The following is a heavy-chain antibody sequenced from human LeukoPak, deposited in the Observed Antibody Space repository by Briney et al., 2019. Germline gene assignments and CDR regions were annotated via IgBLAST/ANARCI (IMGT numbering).Heavy chain of an antibody. Sequence: GGSLRLSCAASGFTFTSYAMSWIRQAPGKGLEWVSGISGSGGRTDYADSVKGRFTISRDNSKNTLYLQMNSLRAEDTAVYYCAKGWFDPWGQGTLVTVSS. CDR2: ISGSGGRT. CDR3: AKGWFDP. J-gene: IGHJ5*02. V-gene: IGHV3-23*01. CDR1: GFTFTSYA.